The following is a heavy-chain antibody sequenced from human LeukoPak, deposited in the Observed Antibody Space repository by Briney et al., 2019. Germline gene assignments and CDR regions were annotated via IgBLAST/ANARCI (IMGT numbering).Heavy chain of an antibody. Sequence: TGGSLRLSRAASGFTFSSYWMHWVRQAPGKGLVWVSRINSDGSTTSYAESVKGRFTISRDNGKNTLFLQMNSLRAEDTAVYYCAGELATGYWGQGTLVTVSS. J-gene: IGHJ4*02. D-gene: IGHD5-24*01. CDR2: INSDGSTT. V-gene: IGHV3-74*01. CDR1: GFTFSSYW. CDR3: AGELATGY.